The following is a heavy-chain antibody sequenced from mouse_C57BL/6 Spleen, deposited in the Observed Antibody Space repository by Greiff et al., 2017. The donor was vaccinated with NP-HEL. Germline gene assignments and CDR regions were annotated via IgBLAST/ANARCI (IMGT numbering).Heavy chain of an antibody. Sequence: EVQVVESGEGLVKPGGSLKLSCAASGFTFSSYAMSWVRQTPEKRLEWVAYISSGGDYIYYADTVKGRFTISRDNARNTLYLQMSSLKSEDTAMDYCTREAQATAWFAYWGQGTLVTVSA. J-gene: IGHJ3*01. CDR1: GFTFSSYA. D-gene: IGHD3-2*02. CDR2: ISSGGDYI. CDR3: TREAQATAWFAY. V-gene: IGHV5-9-1*02.